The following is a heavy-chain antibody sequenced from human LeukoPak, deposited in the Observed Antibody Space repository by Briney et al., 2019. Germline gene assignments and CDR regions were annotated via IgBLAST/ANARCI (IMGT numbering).Heavy chain of an antibody. J-gene: IGHJ5*02. CDR2: INPSGGST. CDR3: ARSYYGSGSYSVPLNWFDP. D-gene: IGHD3-10*01. V-gene: IGHV1-46*01. CDR1: GYTFTSYY. Sequence: ASVKVSCKASGYTFTSYYMHWVRQAPGKGLEWMGIINPSGGSTSYAQKFQGRVTMTRDTSTSTAYMELSRLRSDDTAVYYCARSYYGSGSYSVPLNWFDPWGQGTLVTVSS.